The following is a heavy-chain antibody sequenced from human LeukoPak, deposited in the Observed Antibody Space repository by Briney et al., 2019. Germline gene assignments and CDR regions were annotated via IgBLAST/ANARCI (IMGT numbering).Heavy chain of an antibody. CDR2: ISYDGSNK. V-gene: IGHV3-30-3*01. CDR3: ARDQDPYSSGWYGGGFDY. J-gene: IGHJ4*02. CDR1: GFTFSSYA. D-gene: IGHD6-19*01. Sequence: PGRSLRLSCAASGFTFSSYAMHWVRQAPGKGLEWAAVISYDGSNKYYADSVKGRFTISRDNSMNTLYLQMNSLRAEDTAVYYCARDQDPYSSGWYGGGFDYWGQGTLVTVSS.